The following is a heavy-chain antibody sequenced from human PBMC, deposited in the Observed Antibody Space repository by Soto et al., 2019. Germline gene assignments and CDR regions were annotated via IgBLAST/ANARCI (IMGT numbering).Heavy chain of an antibody. CDR3: ARLTNGGATTVVTQVSVSYGMDV. V-gene: IGHV5-51*01. CDR2: IYPGDSDT. Sequence: GESLKISCKGSGYSFTSYWIGWVRQMPGKGLEWMGIIYPGDSDTRYSPSFQGQVTISADKSISTAYLQWSSLKASDTAMYYCARLTNGGATTVVTQVSVSYGMDVWGQGTTVTVSS. CDR1: GYSFTSYW. J-gene: IGHJ6*02. D-gene: IGHD4-17*01.